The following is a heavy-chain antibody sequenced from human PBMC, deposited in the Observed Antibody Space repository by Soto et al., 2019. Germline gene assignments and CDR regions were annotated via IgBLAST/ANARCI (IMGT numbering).Heavy chain of an antibody. J-gene: IGHJ4*02. CDR3: AKDGDSSSWDYFDY. CDR1: GFTFSSYG. V-gene: IGHV3-30*18. D-gene: IGHD6-13*01. CDR2: ISYDGSNK. Sequence: GGSLRLSCAASGFTFSSYGMHWVRQAPGKGLGWVAVISYDGSNKYYADSVKGRFTISRDNSKNTLYLQMNSLRAEDTAVYYCAKDGDSSSWDYFDYWGQGTLVTVSS.